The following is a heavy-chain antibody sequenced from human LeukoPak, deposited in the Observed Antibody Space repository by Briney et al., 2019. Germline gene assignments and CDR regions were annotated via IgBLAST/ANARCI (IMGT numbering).Heavy chain of an antibody. J-gene: IGHJ3*02. CDR1: GGSISSYY. Sequence: SETLSLTCTVSGGSISSYYWSWIRQPPGKGLEWIGYIYYSGSTNYNPSLKSRVTISVDTSKNQFSLKLGSVTAADTAVYYCAATVTTFGAFDIWGQGTMVTVSS. D-gene: IGHD4-17*01. V-gene: IGHV4-59*08. CDR2: IYYSGST. CDR3: AATVTTFGAFDI.